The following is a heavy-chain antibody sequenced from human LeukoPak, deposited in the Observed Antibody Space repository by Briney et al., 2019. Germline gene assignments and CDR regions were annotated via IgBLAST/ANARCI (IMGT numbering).Heavy chain of an antibody. Sequence: PGGTLRLSCAASGFMFDDYAMHWVRQAPGKGLEWVSGISWNTGSIGYADSVKGRFTIFRDNAKNSLYLQMNSLRAEDMALYYCAKGDSSDYYYRAFDIWGQGTMVTVSS. J-gene: IGHJ3*02. CDR1: GFMFDDYA. D-gene: IGHD3-22*01. CDR3: AKGDSSDYYYRAFDI. CDR2: ISWNTGSI. V-gene: IGHV3-9*03.